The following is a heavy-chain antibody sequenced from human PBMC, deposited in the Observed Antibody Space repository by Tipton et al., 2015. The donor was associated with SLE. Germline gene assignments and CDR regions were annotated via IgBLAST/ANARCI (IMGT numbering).Heavy chain of an antibody. CDR1: GASISSGTYY. D-gene: IGHD3-16*02. Sequence: LRLSCTVSGASISSGTYYWSWIRQPAGKGLEWIGRVYTSGSTEYNPSLKSRVTLSVDTSKNQFSLKLTSVTAADTAVYYCAQAHLWGSYRYASDIWGQGTMVTVSS. V-gene: IGHV4-61*02. CDR2: VYTSGST. J-gene: IGHJ3*02. CDR3: AQAHLWGSYRYASDI.